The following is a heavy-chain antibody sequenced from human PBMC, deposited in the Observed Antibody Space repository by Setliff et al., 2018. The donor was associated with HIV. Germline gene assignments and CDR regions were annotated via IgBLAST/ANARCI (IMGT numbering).Heavy chain of an antibody. J-gene: IGHJ4*02. CDR1: DGSISTYY. CDR3: ARGDYDSGGYYFDK. D-gene: IGHD3-22*01. CDR2: IYYSGIT. V-gene: IGHV4-59*01. Sequence: TSETLSLTCAVSDGSISTYYWSWIRQPPGRGLEWIGYIYYSGITNYSPSLKSRVTLLVDTSKNQFSLRLSSVTAADTAVYFCARGDYDSGGYYFDKWGQGALVTVSS.